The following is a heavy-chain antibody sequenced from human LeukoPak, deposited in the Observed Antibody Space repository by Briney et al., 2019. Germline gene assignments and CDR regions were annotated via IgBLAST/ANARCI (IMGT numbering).Heavy chain of an antibody. J-gene: IGHJ4*02. V-gene: IGHV1-8*03. CDR3: ARGGASSIAGNEGFDY. CDR1: GYTLTSYD. D-gene: IGHD6-6*01. CDR2: MNPNSGNT. Sequence: ASVKVSCKASGYTLTSYDINWVRQATGQGLERMGWMNPNSGNTGYAQKFQGRVTITRNTSISTAYMELSSLRSEDTAVYYCARGGASSIAGNEGFDYWGQGTLVTVSS.